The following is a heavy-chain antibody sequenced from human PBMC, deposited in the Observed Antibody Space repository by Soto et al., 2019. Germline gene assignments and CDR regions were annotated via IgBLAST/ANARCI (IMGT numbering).Heavy chain of an antibody. CDR3: ANMLFARGVVGGYDI. CDR1: GLTFSRYA. V-gene: IGHV3-23*01. J-gene: IGHJ3*02. D-gene: IGHD2-8*02. Sequence: GGSLRLSCVGSGLTFSRYAMGWVRQAPGKGLEWGSGIDGTGTSTYYAESGKGRFTISRDNSKNTLYLQMNSLRVEDTAVYYCANMLFARGVVGGYDIWGQTTMV. CDR2: IDGTGTST.